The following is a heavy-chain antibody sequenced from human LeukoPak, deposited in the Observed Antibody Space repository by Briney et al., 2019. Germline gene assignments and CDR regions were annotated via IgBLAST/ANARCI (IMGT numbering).Heavy chain of an antibody. J-gene: IGHJ6*02. CDR1: GFTFSSYA. Sequence: PGGSLRLSCAASGFTFSSYAMHWVRQAPGKGLEWVAVISCDGSNKYYADSVKGRFTISRDNSKNTLYLQMNSLRAEDTAVYYCARELGGSSSWPSQYYYYYYGMDVWGQGTTVTVSS. CDR2: ISCDGSNK. V-gene: IGHV3-30-3*01. CDR3: ARELGGSSSWPSQYYYYYYGMDV. D-gene: IGHD6-13*01.